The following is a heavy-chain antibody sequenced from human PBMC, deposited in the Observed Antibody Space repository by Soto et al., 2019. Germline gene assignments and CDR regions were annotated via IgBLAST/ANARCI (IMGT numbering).Heavy chain of an antibody. CDR3: ARDRAPYCGGDCPPKY. D-gene: IGHD2-21*02. Sequence: ASVKVSCKASGYTFTSYGISWARQAPGQGLEWMGWISAYNGNTNYAQKLQGRVTMTTDTSTSTAYMELRSLRSDDTAVYYCARDRAPYCGGDCPPKYWGQGTLVTVSS. CDR2: ISAYNGNT. V-gene: IGHV1-18*01. CDR1: GYTFTSYG. J-gene: IGHJ4*02.